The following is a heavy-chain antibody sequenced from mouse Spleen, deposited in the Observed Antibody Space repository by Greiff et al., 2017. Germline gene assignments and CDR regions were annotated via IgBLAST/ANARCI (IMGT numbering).Heavy chain of an antibody. D-gene: IGHD6-1*01. J-gene: IGHJ4*01. CDR1: GFTFTEYF. V-gene: IGHV1-62-2*01. CDR2: FHPGSGHI. Sequence: QVQLQQPGAELVKPGASVKLSCKASGFTFTEYFLHWVKQRPGQGLEWIGRFHPGSGHIKYNEKFKDKATLTADKSSSTAYMELSSLTSEDSAVYFRKRQGRQPYYALGCWGRRTSGTGSS. CDR3: KRQGRQPYYALGC.